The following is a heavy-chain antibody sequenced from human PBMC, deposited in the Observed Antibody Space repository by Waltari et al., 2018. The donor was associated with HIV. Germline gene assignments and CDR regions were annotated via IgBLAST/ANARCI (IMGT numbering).Heavy chain of an antibody. Sequence: QVQLVESGGGVVQPGRSLRLSCAASGFTFSSYGMHWVRQAPGKGLEWVAVISYDGSNKYYADSGKGRFTISRDNSKNTLYLQMNSLRAEDTAVYYCAKGGGCSSTSCYCDYWGQGTLVTVSS. J-gene: IGHJ4*02. D-gene: IGHD2-2*01. CDR1: GFTFSSYG. CDR3: AKGGGCSSTSCYCDY. V-gene: IGHV3-30*18. CDR2: ISYDGSNK.